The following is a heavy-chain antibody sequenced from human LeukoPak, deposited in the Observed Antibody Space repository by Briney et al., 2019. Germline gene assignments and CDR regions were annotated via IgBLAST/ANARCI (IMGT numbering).Heavy chain of an antibody. Sequence: SVKVSCKASGGTFSSYAISWVRQAPGQGLEWMGRIIPIFGTANYAQKFQGRVTITTDESTSTAHMELSSLRSEDTAVYYCASHGDYVYYFDYWGQGTLVTVSS. D-gene: IGHD4-17*01. V-gene: IGHV1-69*05. J-gene: IGHJ4*02. CDR1: GGTFSSYA. CDR2: IIPIFGTA. CDR3: ASHGDYVYYFDY.